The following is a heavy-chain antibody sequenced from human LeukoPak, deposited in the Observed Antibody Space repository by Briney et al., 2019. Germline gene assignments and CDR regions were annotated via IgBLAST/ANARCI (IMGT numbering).Heavy chain of an antibody. CDR3: ARDSRDGSKDY. J-gene: IGHJ4*02. V-gene: IGHV1-46*01. Sequence: EASVKVSCKASGYTFTSYYMHWVRQAPGQGLGWMGIINPSGGSTSYAQKFQGRVTMTRDTSTSTVYTELSSLRSEDTAVYYCARDSRDGSKDYWGQGTLVTVSS. CDR2: INPSGGST. D-gene: IGHD2-15*01. CDR1: GYTFTSYY.